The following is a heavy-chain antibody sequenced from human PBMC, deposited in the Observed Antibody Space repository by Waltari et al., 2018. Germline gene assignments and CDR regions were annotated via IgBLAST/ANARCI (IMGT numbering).Heavy chain of an antibody. D-gene: IGHD6-19*01. CDR1: GGSISSSSYY. J-gene: IGHJ4*02. V-gene: IGHV4-39*01. CDR2: IDYSGGT. Sequence: QLQLQESGPGLVKPSETLSLTCTVSGGSISSSSYYWGWIRQPPGKGLGWIGSIDYSGGTYYNPSLKSRVTISVDTSKNQFSLKLSSVTAADTAVYYCARHVGPYIAVAGPGGFDYWGQGTLVTVSS. CDR3: ARHVGPYIAVAGPGGFDY.